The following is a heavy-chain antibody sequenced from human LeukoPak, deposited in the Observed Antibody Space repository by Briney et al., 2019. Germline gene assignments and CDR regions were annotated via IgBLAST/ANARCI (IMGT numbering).Heavy chain of an antibody. J-gene: IGHJ1*01. CDR3: AKGGTYYYDSSGYFRAEYFQH. D-gene: IGHD3-22*01. CDR1: GFTFSSYA. V-gene: IGHV3-23*01. Sequence: GGSLRLSCAASGFTFSSYAMSWVRQAPGKGLEWVSAISGSGGSTYYADSVKGRFTISGDNSKNTLYLQMNSLRAEDTAVYYCAKGGTYYYDSSGYFRAEYFQHWGQGTLVTVSS. CDR2: ISGSGGST.